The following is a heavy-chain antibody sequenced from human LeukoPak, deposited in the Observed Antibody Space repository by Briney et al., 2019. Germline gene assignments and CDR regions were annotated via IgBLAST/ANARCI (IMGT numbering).Heavy chain of an antibody. CDR2: INPSNGDT. Sequence: RASVKVSCKASGYTFSGYYIHWVRQAPGQGLEWMAWINPSNGDTNYAQKFQGRVTMTRDTSISTAYMELTRLISDDTAVYYCERVGSSGWYVHPTLDYWGQGTLVTVSS. J-gene: IGHJ4*02. CDR3: ERVGSSGWYVHPTLDY. V-gene: IGHV1-2*02. CDR1: GYTFSGYY. D-gene: IGHD6-19*01.